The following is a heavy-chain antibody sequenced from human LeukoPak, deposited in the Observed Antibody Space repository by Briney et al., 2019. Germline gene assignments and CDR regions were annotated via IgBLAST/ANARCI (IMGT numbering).Heavy chain of an antibody. V-gene: IGHV3-23*01. CDR3: AKRQDYNNNWSVDFNY. CDR2: VISSGDTT. CDR1: GFTFSSYS. Sequence: GGSLRLSCAASGFTFSSYSMNWVRQAPGKGLEWVSTVISSGDTTYYADSVKGRFTISRDNSKNTLYLQMTSLRAEDTAVYYCAKRQDYNNNWSVDFNYWGQGTLVSVSS. J-gene: IGHJ4*02. D-gene: IGHD1-1*01.